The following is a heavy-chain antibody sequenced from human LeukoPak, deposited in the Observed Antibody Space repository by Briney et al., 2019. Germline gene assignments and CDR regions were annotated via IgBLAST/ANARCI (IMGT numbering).Heavy chain of an antibody. D-gene: IGHD6-19*01. CDR1: GFTFSSYE. Sequence: GGSLRLSCAASGFTFSSYEMNWVRQAPGKGLEWVSYISSSGYTIYYADSVKGRFTIFRDNAKNSLYLQMNSLRAEDTAVYYCARDHIAVAGPDAFDIWGQGTMVTVSS. CDR3: ARDHIAVAGPDAFDI. J-gene: IGHJ3*02. V-gene: IGHV3-48*03. CDR2: ISSSGYTI.